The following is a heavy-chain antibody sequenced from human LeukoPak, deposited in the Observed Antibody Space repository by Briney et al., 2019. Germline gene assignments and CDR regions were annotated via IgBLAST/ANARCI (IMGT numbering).Heavy chain of an antibody. J-gene: IGHJ4*02. CDR3: AGDSWNSGYDVHDY. CDR2: ISYDGSNK. D-gene: IGHD5-12*01. CDR1: GFTFSSYA. V-gene: IGHV3-30*04. Sequence: GGSLRLSCAASGFTFSSYAMHWVRQAPGKGLEWVAVISYDGSNKYYADSVKGRFTISRDNSKNTLYLQMNSLRAEDTAVYYCAGDSWNSGYDVHDYWGQGTLVTVSS.